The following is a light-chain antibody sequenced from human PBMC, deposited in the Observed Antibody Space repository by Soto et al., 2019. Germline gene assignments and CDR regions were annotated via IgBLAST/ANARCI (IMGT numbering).Light chain of an antibody. CDR1: QSFSSK. V-gene: IGKV3D-15*01. J-gene: IGKJ1*01. CDR3: QQHNNWPRT. CDR2: DAA. Sequence: IVMRHSPATLSLSPLERSTLSWMASQSFSSKLAWYQQKPGQPPRLLIYDAANRATGIPARFSGSGSGTEFTLTISSRQSEEFAVDYCQQHNNWPRTFGQGTKVDIK.